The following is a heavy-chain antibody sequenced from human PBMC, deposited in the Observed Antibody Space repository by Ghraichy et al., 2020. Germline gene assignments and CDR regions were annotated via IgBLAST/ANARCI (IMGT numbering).Heavy chain of an antibody. CDR3: TTDCHTVRNGRVIYGVGIRNDAYYYYGMDD. CDR2: IKSKTACGTT. CDR1: GFTFSNAL. D-gene: IGHD3-3*01. J-gene: IGHJ6*02. V-gene: IGHV3-15*01. Sequence: GESLNISCAASGFTFSNALMSWVRQTPGKGLGWVGRIKSKTACGTTDYASPVTGRFTISSDDSKTMLYLQMHSLKIEDTAVYYCTTDCHTVRNGRVIYGVGIRNDAYYYYGMDDWGQGTTVTVSS.